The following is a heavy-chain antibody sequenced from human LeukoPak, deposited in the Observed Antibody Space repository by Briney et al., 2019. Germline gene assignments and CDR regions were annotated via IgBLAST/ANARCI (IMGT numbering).Heavy chain of an antibody. CDR3: AKGGEVVTALYYYYGMDV. V-gene: IGHV3-21*04. CDR2: ISTSSSYI. J-gene: IGHJ6*02. Sequence: GGSLRLSCAASGFTFSSYGMNWVRQAPGEGLEWVSSISTSSSYIYYADSVKGRFTISRDNSKNTLYLQMNSLRAEDTAVYYCAKGGEVVTALYYYYGMDVWGQGTTVTVSS. D-gene: IGHD2-21*02. CDR1: GFTFSSYG.